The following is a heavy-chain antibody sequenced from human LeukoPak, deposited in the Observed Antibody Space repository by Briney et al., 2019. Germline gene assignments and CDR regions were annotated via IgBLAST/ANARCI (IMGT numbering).Heavy chain of an antibody. CDR3: ARDGYCTDGVCYEGGLFDY. CDR2: IWDDGSNK. V-gene: IGHV3-33*01. Sequence: GGSLRLSCAASGFTFSSYGMHWVRQAPGKGLEWVAVIWDDGSNKYYADSVKGRFTISRDNSKITLYLQMNSLRAEDTAVYYCARDGYCTDGVCYEGGLFDYWGQGTLVTVSS. D-gene: IGHD2-8*01. J-gene: IGHJ4*02. CDR1: GFTFSSYG.